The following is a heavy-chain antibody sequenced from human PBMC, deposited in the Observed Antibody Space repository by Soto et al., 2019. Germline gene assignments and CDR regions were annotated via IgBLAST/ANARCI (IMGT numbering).Heavy chain of an antibody. V-gene: IGHV1-69*01. CDR1: GGTFSSHS. D-gene: IGHD6-19*01. CDR3: ATGSFTSTGGSIGYPYDAMDV. CDR2: IIPIFGPA. J-gene: IGHJ6*02. Sequence: QVQLVQSGAEVKKPGSSVKVSCKSSGGTFSSHSINWVRQAPGQGLEWMGGIIPIFGPANFAKKFQGRVTITADESTTTAYMELSSLTSEDTAVYYCATGSFTSTGGSIGYPYDAMDVWGQGTTVTVSS.